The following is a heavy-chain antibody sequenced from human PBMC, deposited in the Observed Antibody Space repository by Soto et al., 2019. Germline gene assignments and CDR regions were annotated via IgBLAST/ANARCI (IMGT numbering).Heavy chain of an antibody. CDR3: ARSQGASSSLDIYYYYYYGMDV. Sequence: QVQLVQSGAEVKKPGSSVKVSCKAPGGTFSTYAISWVRQAPGQGLEWMGGVIPIFCTPKNAQKLQGRVKITADESTSTGYMEVRSLRSEDTAVYYCARSQGASSSLDIYYYYYYGMDVWGQGTTVTVSS. D-gene: IGHD6-19*01. J-gene: IGHJ6*02. V-gene: IGHV1-69*01. CDR2: VIPIFCTP. CDR1: GGTFSTYA.